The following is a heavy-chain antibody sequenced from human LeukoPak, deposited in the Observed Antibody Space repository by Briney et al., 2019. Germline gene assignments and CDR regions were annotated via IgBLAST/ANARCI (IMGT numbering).Heavy chain of an antibody. J-gene: IGHJ3*02. CDR2: INPNHGDT. CDR1: GYTFTGYY. CDR3: ARDLSPYCGGDCNDAFDI. Sequence: ASVKVSCKASGYTFTGYYMHWVRQAPGQGLEWMGWINPNHGDTNYAQNFQDRVSMTRDTSISTAYMHLRRLRCADTAVYYCARDLSPYCGGDCNDAFDIWGQGTMVTVSS. D-gene: IGHD2-21*02. V-gene: IGHV1-2*02.